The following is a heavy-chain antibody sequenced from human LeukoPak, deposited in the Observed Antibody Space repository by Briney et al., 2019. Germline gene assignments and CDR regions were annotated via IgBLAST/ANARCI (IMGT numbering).Heavy chain of an antibody. D-gene: IGHD2-21*02. J-gene: IGHJ4*02. CDR2: ISRQGDTI. V-gene: IGHV3-11*01. CDR1: GFTFTDYF. CDR3: ARVRRGGDSRYFDY. Sequence: GGSLRLSCAASGFTFTDYFLGWIRQAPGKGLDWVSHISRQGDTIEYADSVKGRFTISRDNAKNSPYLQMNLLRVEDTAVYFCARVRRGGDSRYFDYWGQGALVTVSS.